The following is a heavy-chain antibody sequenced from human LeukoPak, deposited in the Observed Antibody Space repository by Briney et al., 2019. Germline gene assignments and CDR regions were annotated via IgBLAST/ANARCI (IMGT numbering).Heavy chain of an antibody. CDR1: GYTFTGYY. CDR3: ARDNEDPGQLWLNQPLDY. Sequence: GASVKVSCKASGYTFTGYYIHWVRQAPGQGLEWMGWISAYNGNTNYAQKLQGRVTMTTDTSTSTAYMELRSLRSDDTAVYYCARDNEDPGQLWLNQPLDYWGQGTLVTVSS. V-gene: IGHV1-18*04. CDR2: ISAYNGNT. J-gene: IGHJ4*02. D-gene: IGHD5-18*01.